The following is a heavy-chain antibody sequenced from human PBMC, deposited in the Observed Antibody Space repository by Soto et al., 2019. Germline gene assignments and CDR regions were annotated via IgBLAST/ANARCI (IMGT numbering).Heavy chain of an antibody. CDR2: INAGNGNT. D-gene: IGHD3-3*01. Sequence: ASVKVSCKASGYTFTSYAMHWVRQAPGQRLEWMGWINAGNGNTKYSQKFQGRVTITRDTSASTAYMELSSLRSEDTAVYYCARDRRRFLEWYRAPYGMDVWGQGTTVTVSS. V-gene: IGHV1-3*01. CDR3: ARDRRRFLEWYRAPYGMDV. CDR1: GYTFTSYA. J-gene: IGHJ6*02.